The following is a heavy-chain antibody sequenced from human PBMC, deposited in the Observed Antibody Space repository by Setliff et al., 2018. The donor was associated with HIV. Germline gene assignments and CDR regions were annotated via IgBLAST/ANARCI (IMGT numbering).Heavy chain of an antibody. D-gene: IGHD5-18*01. CDR1: GGSISSSTYY. J-gene: IGHJ4*02. Sequence: PSETLSLTCTVSGGSISSSTYYWGWIRQPPGKGLEWIGSIYYSGSTYYNPSLKSRVTISVDTSKNKFSLKLSSVPAADTAVYYCARHLATGGIQLWFVDDYFDYWGQGTLVTVSS. V-gene: IGHV4-39*01. CDR3: ARHLATGGIQLWFVDDYFDY. CDR2: IYYSGST.